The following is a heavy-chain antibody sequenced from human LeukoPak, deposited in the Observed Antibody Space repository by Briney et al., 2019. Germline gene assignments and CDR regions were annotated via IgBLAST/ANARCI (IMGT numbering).Heavy chain of an antibody. Sequence: PSETLSLTCAVYGGSFSGYYWSCIRQPPGKGLEWIGEINHSGSTNYNPSLKSRVTISVDTSKNQFSLKLSSVTAADTAVYYCARIGVSAYYYYYYGMDVWGQGTTVTVSS. CDR3: ARIGVSAYYYYYYGMDV. CDR1: GGSFSGYY. J-gene: IGHJ6*02. CDR2: INHSGST. V-gene: IGHV4-34*01. D-gene: IGHD3-10*01.